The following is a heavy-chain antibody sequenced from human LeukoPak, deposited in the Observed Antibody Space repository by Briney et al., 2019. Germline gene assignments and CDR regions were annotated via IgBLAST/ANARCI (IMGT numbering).Heavy chain of an antibody. J-gene: IGHJ5*02. V-gene: IGHV5-51*01. CDR1: GYTFTNYW. Sequence: GESLKISCKGGGYTFTNYWIVWVRQMPGKGLEWMGIIYPGDSDTRYSPSFQGQVTISADKSISTAYLQWSSLKASDTAMYYCARVVAPSDSSGYIYNWFDPWGQGTLVTVSS. CDR2: IYPGDSDT. CDR3: ARVVAPSDSSGYIYNWFDP. D-gene: IGHD3-22*01.